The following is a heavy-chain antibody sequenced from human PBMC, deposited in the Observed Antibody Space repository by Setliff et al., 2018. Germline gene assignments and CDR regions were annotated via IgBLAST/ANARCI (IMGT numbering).Heavy chain of an antibody. CDR1: GGTFSDYY. V-gene: IGHV4-34*01. CDR3: AKGGGRYHSAS. J-gene: IGHJ4*02. Sequence: PSETLSLTCAASGGTFSDYYWTWIRQPPGKGLEWIGEIYHSGSINYNPSLKSRVTMSVDKSKNQFSLKLTSVTAADTAVYYCAKGGGRYHSASWGQGTLVTVSS. CDR2: IYHSGSI. D-gene: IGHD1-26*01.